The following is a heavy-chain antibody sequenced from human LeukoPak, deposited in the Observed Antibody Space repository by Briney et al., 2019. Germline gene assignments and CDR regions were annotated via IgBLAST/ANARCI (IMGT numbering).Heavy chain of an antibody. CDR2: IYSRGLTRGST. Sequence: SETLSLTCTVSGGSLSSYYWSWIRQPPGKGLEWIGYIYSRGLTRGSTNYNPSLKSRVTISVDTSKNQFSLKLSSVTAADTAVYYCARDQEYSGSYYRYFDYWGQGALVTVSS. CDR1: GGSLSSYY. D-gene: IGHD1-26*01. J-gene: IGHJ4*02. V-gene: IGHV4-59*01. CDR3: ARDQEYSGSYYRYFDY.